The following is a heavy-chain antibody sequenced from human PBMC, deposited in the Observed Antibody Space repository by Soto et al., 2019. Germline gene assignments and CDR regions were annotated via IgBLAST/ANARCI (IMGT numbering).Heavy chain of an antibody. CDR1: GGSISSYY. J-gene: IGHJ4*02. Sequence: SETLSLTCTVSGGSISSYYWSWIRQPPGKGLEWIGYIYYSGSTNYNPSLKSRVTISVDTSKNQFSLKLSSVTAADTAVYYCARGIAAVFDYWGQGTLVTAPQ. V-gene: IGHV4-59*01. CDR2: IYYSGST. CDR3: ARGIAAVFDY. D-gene: IGHD6-13*01.